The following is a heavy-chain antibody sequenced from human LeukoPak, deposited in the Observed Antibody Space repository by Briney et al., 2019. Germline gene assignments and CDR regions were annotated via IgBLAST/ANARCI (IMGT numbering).Heavy chain of an antibody. V-gene: IGHV4-59*01. J-gene: IGHJ4*02. CDR1: GGSISSYY. CDR3: ARYGGNSLNFDY. Sequence: SETLSPTCTVSGGSISSYYWSWLRQPPGKGLEWIGYIYYSGSTNYNPSLKSRVTISVDTSKNQFSLKLSSVTAADTAVYYCARYGGNSLNFDYWGQGTLVTVSS. D-gene: IGHD4-23*01. CDR2: IYYSGST.